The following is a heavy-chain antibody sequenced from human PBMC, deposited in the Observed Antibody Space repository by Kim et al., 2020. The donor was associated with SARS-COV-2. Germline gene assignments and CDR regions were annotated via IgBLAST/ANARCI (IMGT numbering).Heavy chain of an antibody. CDR1: GFTFDSQA. Sequence: GGSLRLSCATSGFTFDSQAMSWVRQAPGEGLEWVSSITSTGTYYADSVKGRLTVSRDNSNNTVEVQMNSLRAEDTDVYYCVKGAYTFDYWGQGTLVTVTS. J-gene: IGHJ4*02. D-gene: IGHD3-16*01. V-gene: IGHV3-23*01. CDR3: VKGAYTFDY. CDR2: ITSTGT.